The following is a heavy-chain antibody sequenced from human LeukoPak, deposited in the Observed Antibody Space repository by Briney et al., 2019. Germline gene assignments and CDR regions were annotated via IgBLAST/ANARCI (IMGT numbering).Heavy chain of an antibody. J-gene: IGHJ4*02. Sequence: GGSLRLSCAASGFIFSSYNMNWVRQAPGKGLEWVSYISSSSYYKYYADSVKGRLTISRDNSKNTLYLQMNSLRAEDTAVYYCAKAPGGYYDYVWGSFNFDYWGQGTLVTVSS. CDR3: AKAPGGYYDYVWGSFNFDY. V-gene: IGHV3-21*01. CDR1: GFIFSSYN. CDR2: ISSSSYYK. D-gene: IGHD3-16*01.